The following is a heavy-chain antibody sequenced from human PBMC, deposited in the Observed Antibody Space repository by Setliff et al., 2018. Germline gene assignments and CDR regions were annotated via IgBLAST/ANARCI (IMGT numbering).Heavy chain of an antibody. Sequence: GASVKVSCKASGGTFSSYTISWVRQAPGQGLEWMGMIIPILGIANYAQKFQGRVTITADKSTSTAYMELSSLRSEDTAVYYCARERYYYDSSGYDAGSNFDYWGQGTLVTVSS. CDR1: GGTFSSYT. D-gene: IGHD3-22*01. J-gene: IGHJ4*02. CDR3: ARERYYYDSSGYDAGSNFDY. V-gene: IGHV1-69*04. CDR2: IIPILGIA.